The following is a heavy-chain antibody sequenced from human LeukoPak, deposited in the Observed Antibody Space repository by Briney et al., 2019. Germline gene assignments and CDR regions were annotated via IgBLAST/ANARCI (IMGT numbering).Heavy chain of an antibody. CDR2: IRSKADGETT. V-gene: IGHV3-49*04. CDR1: GFTFGDYA. CDR3: TRDQITMVRGVIIYYYYMDV. Sequence: AGGSLRLSCTASGFTFGDYAMSWVRQAPGKGLEWVGFIRSKADGETTEYAASVKGRFTISRDDSKSIAYLQMNSLKTEDTAVYYCTRDQITMVRGVIIYYYYMDVWGKGTTVTVSS. J-gene: IGHJ6*03. D-gene: IGHD3-10*01.